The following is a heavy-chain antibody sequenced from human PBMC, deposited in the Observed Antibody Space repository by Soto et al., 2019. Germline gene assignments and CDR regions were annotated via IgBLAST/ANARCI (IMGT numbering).Heavy chain of an antibody. CDR1: GFTFSSYA. J-gene: IGHJ4*02. D-gene: IGHD2-2*01. Sequence: GGSLRLSCAASGFTFSSYAMSWVRQAPGKGLEWVSAISGSGGSTYYADSVKGRFTISRDNSKNTLYLQMNSLRAEDTAVYYCANYIVVVPAAWNWGQGTLVTVSS. CDR3: ANYIVVVPAAWN. CDR2: ISGSGGST. V-gene: IGHV3-23*01.